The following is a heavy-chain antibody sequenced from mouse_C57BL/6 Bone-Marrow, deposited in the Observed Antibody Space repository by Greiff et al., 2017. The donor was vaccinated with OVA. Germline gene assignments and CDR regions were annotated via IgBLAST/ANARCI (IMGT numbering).Heavy chain of an antibody. Sequence: QVQLKESGAELVRPGASVKLSCTASGYTFTDYYINWVKQRPGQGLEWIARIYPGSGNTYYNEKFKGKATLTAEKSSSTAYMQLSSLRSEDSAAYFCAREAGNYFDYWGQGTTLTVSS. D-gene: IGHD4-1*01. CDR3: AREAGNYFDY. J-gene: IGHJ2*01. CDR2: IYPGSGNT. V-gene: IGHV1-76*01. CDR1: GYTFTDYY.